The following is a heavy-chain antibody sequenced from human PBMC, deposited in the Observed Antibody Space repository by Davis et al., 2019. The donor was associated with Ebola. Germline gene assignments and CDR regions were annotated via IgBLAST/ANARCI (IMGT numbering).Heavy chain of an antibody. CDR2: IYYSGIT. CDR3: AGTASDILTSGWFDP. D-gene: IGHD3-9*01. CDR1: GGSIISSSSY. J-gene: IGHJ5*02. Sequence: MPSETLSLTCTVYGGSIISSSSYWGWIRQPPRKGLEWIGSIYYSGITYYNPSLKSRVTISVDTSKNQFSLKLSSVTAADTAVYYCAGTASDILTSGWFDPWGQGTLVTVSS. V-gene: IGHV4-39*07.